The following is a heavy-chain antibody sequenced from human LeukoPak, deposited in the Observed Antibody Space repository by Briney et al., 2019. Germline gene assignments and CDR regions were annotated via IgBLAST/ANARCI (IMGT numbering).Heavy chain of an antibody. Sequence: PSETLSLTCTVSGGSTSSYYWNWIRQPAGKGLEWIGRIYTSGSTNYNPSFKSRVTISVDTSKNQFSLKLSSVTAADTAVYYCARAPGYCSGGSRFDYWGQGTLVTVSS. CDR1: GGSTSSYY. J-gene: IGHJ4*02. D-gene: IGHD2-15*01. V-gene: IGHV4-4*07. CDR3: ARAPGYCSGGSRFDY. CDR2: IYTSGST.